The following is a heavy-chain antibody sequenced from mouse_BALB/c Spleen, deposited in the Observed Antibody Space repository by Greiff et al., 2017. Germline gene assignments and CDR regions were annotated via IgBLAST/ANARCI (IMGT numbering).Heavy chain of an antibody. CDR2: IYPGNSDT. V-gene: IGHV1-5*01. CDR3: TRNYYGSFHAMDY. Sequence: EVQLQQSGPELVKPGASVKISCKASGYAFSSSWMNWVKQRPGQGLEWIGAIYPGNSDTSYNQKFKGKAKLTAVTSTSTAYMELSSLTNEDSAVYYCTRNYYGSFHAMDYWGQGTSVTVSS. J-gene: IGHJ4*01. CDR1: GYAFSSSW. D-gene: IGHD1-1*01.